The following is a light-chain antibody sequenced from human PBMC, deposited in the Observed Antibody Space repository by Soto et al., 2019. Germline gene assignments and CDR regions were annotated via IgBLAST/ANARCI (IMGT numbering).Light chain of an antibody. CDR1: HNINNY. J-gene: IGKJ1*01. Sequence: DIQMTQSPSTLSASVGDRVTITCRASHNINNYLSWYQQKPGKAPKLLIYAASTLQSGVPSRFSGSGSGTDFTLTISCLQSEDFATYYCQQYYSYPPWTFGQGTKVDIK. CDR3: QQYYSYPPWT. CDR2: AAS. V-gene: IGKV1-39*01.